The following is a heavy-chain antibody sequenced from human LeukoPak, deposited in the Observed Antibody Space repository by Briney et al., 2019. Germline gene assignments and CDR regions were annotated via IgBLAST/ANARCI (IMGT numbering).Heavy chain of an antibody. CDR3: ARDRRITMVRGVINWFDP. Sequence: ASVKVSCKASGYTFTSYGISWVRQAPGQGLEWMGWISAYNGNTNYAQKLQGRVTMTTDTSTSTAYMELRSLRSGDTAVYYCARDRRITMVRGVINWFDPWGQGTLVTVSS. D-gene: IGHD3-10*01. CDR1: GYTFTSYG. CDR2: ISAYNGNT. J-gene: IGHJ5*02. V-gene: IGHV1-18*01.